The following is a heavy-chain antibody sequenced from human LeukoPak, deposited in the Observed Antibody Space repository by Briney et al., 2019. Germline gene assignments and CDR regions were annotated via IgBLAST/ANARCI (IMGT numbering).Heavy chain of an antibody. CDR3: ATPNGSSLDY. Sequence: PGGPLRVSCVEPGFTFSIYGMRGVRQAPGKGLEWVAFILFEGSNKYYADSVKGRFTISRDNSTNTLYLQMNSLRAEDTGVYYCATPNGSSLDYWGQGTLVTVSS. CDR1: GFTFSIYG. J-gene: IGHJ4*02. V-gene: IGHV3-30*02. CDR2: ILFEGSNK. D-gene: IGHD2-15*01.